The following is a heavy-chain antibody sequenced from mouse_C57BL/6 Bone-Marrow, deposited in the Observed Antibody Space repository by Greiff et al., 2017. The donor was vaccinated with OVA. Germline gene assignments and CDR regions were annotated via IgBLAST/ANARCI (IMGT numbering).Heavy chain of an antibody. V-gene: IGHV2-2*01. CDR1: GFSLTSYG. CDR3: DRDNYPWFAY. Sequence: QVQLKESGPGLVQPSQSLSITCTVSGFSLTSYGVHWVRQSPGKGLEWLGVLWSGGSTDYTAAFISKLSLSKDNSKSPVFFKMNSLQADDNAIYSCDRDNYPWFAYWGQGTLVTVSA. J-gene: IGHJ3*01. CDR2: LWSGGST.